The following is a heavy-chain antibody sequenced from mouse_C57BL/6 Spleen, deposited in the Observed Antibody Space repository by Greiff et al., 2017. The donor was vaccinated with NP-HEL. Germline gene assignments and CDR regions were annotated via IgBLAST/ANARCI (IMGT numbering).Heavy chain of an antibody. V-gene: IGHV14-4*01. CDR1: GFNIKDDY. CDR3: TIFLYSNYPCAY. CDR2: IDPENGDT. D-gene: IGHD2-5*01. J-gene: IGHJ3*01. Sequence: EVQLQQSGAELVRPGASVKLSCTASGFNIKDDYMHWVKQRPEQGLEWIGWIDPENGDTEYASKFQGKATITADTSSNTAYLQLSSLTSEDTAVYYCTIFLYSNYPCAYWGQGTLVTVSA.